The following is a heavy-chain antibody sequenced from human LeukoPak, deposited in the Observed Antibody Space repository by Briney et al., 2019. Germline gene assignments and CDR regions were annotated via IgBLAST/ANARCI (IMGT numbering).Heavy chain of an antibody. CDR2: INHSGST. CDR1: GGSFSGYY. V-gene: IGHV4-34*01. J-gene: IGHJ3*02. D-gene: IGHD3-22*01. CDR3: ARVYPGLGITMIVVPMGAFDI. Sequence: SETLSLTCAVYGGSFSGYYWSWIRQPPGKGRELIGEINHSGSTNYNPSLKRRVTISVDTSTNQFSLKLSSVTAADTAVYYCARVYPGLGITMIVVPMGAFDIWGQGTMVTVSS.